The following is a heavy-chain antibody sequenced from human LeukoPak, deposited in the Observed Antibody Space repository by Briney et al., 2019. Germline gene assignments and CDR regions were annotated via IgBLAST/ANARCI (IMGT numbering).Heavy chain of an antibody. D-gene: IGHD5-24*01. Sequence: SQTLSLTCAISGDSVSSNSAAWNWIRQSPSRGLEWLGRTYYRSKWYNDYAVSVKSRITINSDTSKNQFSLQLNSVTPEDTAVYYCARDRRWLQMGIGAFDIWGQGTMVTVSS. CDR3: ARDRRWLQMGIGAFDI. CDR1: GDSVSSNSAA. J-gene: IGHJ3*02. V-gene: IGHV6-1*01. CDR2: TYYRSKWYN.